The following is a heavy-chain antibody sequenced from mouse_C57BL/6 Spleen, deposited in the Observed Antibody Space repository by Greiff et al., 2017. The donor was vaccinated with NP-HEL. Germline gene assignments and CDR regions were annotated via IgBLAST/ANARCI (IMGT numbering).Heavy chain of an antibody. Sequence: QVQLQQPGTELVKPGASVKLSCKASGYTFTSYWMHWVKQRPGQGLEWIGNINPSNGGTNYNEKFKGKATLTVDKSSSTAYMQLSSLTSEDSAVYYFSRGGRRLGRNYYAMDYWGQGTSVTVSA. J-gene: IGHJ4*01. CDR3: SRGGRRLGRNYYAMDY. D-gene: IGHD4-1*01. V-gene: IGHV1-53*01. CDR1: GYTFTSYW. CDR2: INPSNGGT.